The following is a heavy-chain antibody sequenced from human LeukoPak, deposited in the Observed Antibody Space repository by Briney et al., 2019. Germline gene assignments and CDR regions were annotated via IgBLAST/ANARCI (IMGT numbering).Heavy chain of an antibody. Sequence: ASVKLSFKASGYTFRSYDITWVRQAPGQGLEWMGWISPNNGNTNYAQKFQGRVTMTTDTPKSTAYMEMRSLRSDDTAVYYCARDRDSSGWHVADYWGQGTLVTVSS. J-gene: IGHJ4*02. V-gene: IGHV1-18*01. CDR2: ISPNNGNT. D-gene: IGHD6-19*01. CDR1: GYTFRSYD. CDR3: ARDRDSSGWHVADY.